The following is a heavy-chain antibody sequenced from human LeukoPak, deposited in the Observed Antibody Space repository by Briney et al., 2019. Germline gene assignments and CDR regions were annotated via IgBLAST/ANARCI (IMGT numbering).Heavy chain of an antibody. J-gene: IGHJ4*02. D-gene: IGHD6-19*01. V-gene: IGHV3-30-3*01. CDR3: ARVIAVAGTSEY. CDR2: ISYDGSNK. Sequence: GGSLRLSCAAPGFTFSSYARHWVRQAPGKGLEWVAVISYDGSNKYYADSVKGRFTISRDNSKNTLYLQMNSLRAEDTAVYYWARVIAVAGTSEYWGQGTLVTVSS. CDR1: GFTFSSYA.